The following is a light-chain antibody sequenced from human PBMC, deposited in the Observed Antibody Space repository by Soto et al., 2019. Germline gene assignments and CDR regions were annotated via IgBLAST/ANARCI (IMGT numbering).Light chain of an antibody. J-gene: IGKJ5*01. CDR1: QSVSTY. Sequence: EIVLTHSPATLCFSPGERATLSFRASQSVSTYLAWYQQRPVQAPRLLIYDASYRATDIPPRFSGSGSGTDFTLTISSLEPEDFAVYYCQQRRSWPPTITFGQGTRLEI. CDR3: QQRRSWPPTIT. V-gene: IGKV3-11*01. CDR2: DAS.